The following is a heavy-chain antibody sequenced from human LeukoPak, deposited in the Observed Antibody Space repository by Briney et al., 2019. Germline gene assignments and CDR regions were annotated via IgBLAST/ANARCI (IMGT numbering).Heavy chain of an antibody. V-gene: IGHV3-7*05. CDR1: GFTFNNYW. J-gene: IGHJ4*02. D-gene: IGHD4-23*01. CDR2: INQNGSEK. CDR3: ARYGGCPLFDY. Sequence: GGSLRLSCVASGFTFNNYWMNWVRQAPGKGLEWVAKINQNGSEKFYVDSVKGRFTISRDNAKNSLYLQMNSLRAEDTAVYYCARYGGCPLFDYLGQGTLVTVSS.